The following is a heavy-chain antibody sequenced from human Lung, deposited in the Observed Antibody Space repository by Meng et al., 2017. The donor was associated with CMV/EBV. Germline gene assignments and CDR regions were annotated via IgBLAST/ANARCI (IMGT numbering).Heavy chain of an antibody. D-gene: IGHD5-24*01. J-gene: IGHJ4*02. CDR1: GGSIGSGGYY. CDR3: AREAGRDGYATPKFDY. Sequence: GSGPGLVKPSQTLSLTGTVSGGSIGSGGYYWSWIRQHPGKGLEWIGYIYYTGSTFYNPSLKSRVTISVDTSKNQFSLKLIPATAADTAVYYCAREAGRDGYATPKFDYWGQGTLVTVSS. V-gene: IGHV4-31*03. CDR2: IYYTGST.